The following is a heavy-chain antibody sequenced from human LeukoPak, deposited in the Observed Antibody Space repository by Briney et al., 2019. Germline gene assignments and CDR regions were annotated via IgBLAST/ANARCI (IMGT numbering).Heavy chain of an antibody. CDR3: ARDNGVRGVWFDP. J-gene: IGHJ5*02. V-gene: IGHV4-34*01. Sequence: SETLSLTCAVYGGSSSGYYWSWIRQPPGKGPEWIGEINHSGSTNYNPSLKSRVTISVDTSKNQFSLKLSSVTAADTAVYYCARDNGVRGVWFDPWGQGTLVTVSS. D-gene: IGHD4-17*01. CDR1: GGSSSGYY. CDR2: INHSGST.